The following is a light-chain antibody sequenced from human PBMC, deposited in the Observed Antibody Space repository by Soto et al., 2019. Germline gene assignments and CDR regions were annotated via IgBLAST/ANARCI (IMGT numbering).Light chain of an antibody. CDR3: QEYTDWSST. CDR1: PSVGSN. V-gene: IGKV3-15*01. J-gene: IGKJ2*01. Sequence: EMVMTQSPATLYVSPGESATLSCRASPSVGSNLAWYQQKPGQAPRLLIYGASTRATGTPTRFSGSGSGTDFTLSISSLQSEDFAVYYCQEYTDWSSTFGRGTKLDIK. CDR2: GAS.